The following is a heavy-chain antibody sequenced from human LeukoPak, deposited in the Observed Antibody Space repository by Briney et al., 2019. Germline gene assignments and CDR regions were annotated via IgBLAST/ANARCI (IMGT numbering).Heavy chain of an antibody. CDR1: GGSTTNYY. CDR3: ARGVTADY. V-gene: IGHV4-34*01. CDR2: INHSGST. Sequence: PSETLSLTCTVSGGSTTNYYWSWIRQPPGKGLEWIGEINHSGSTNYNPSLKSRVTISVDTSKNQFSLKLSSVTAADTAVYYCARGVTADYWGQGTLVTVSS. D-gene: IGHD5-18*01. J-gene: IGHJ4*02.